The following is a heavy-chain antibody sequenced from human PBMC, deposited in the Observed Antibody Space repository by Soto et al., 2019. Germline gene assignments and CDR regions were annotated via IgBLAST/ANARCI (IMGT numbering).Heavy chain of an antibody. CDR1: GGSVSSGSYY. D-gene: IGHD3-3*01. V-gene: IGHV3-7*01. CDR2: IKQDGSEK. J-gene: IGHJ4*02. CDR3: ARDGVAPGLYFDR. Sequence: VQLQESGPGLVKPSETLSLTCTVSGGSVSSGSYYWSWIRQPPGKGPEWVASIKQDGSEKYYVDSVKGRFTISRDNAKNSLYLQLNSLRAEDTAVYYCARDGVAPGLYFDRWGQGTLVTVSS.